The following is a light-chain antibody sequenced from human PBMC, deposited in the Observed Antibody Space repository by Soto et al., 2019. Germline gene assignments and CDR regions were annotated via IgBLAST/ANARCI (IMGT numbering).Light chain of an antibody. CDR3: QHYNSYSEA. CDR2: KAS. J-gene: IGKJ1*01. V-gene: IGKV1-5*03. CDR1: QSIKNW. Sequence: DIQMTQSPSTLSASVGDRVTITCRASQSIKNWLAWYQQKPGEAPKLLIYKASTLESGVPSRFSGSGSGTEFTLTISRLEPEDFAVYYCQHYNSYSEAFGQGTKVDIK.